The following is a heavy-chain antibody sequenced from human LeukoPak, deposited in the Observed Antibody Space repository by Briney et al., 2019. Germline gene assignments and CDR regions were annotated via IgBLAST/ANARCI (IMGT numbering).Heavy chain of an antibody. Sequence: PGGSLRLSCAASGFTFSSYSMNWVRQAPGKGLEWVSSISSSSNYIYYADSVKGRFTISRDNAKNSLYLQMNSLRAEDTAVYYCARDRIVGATSVLSDIWGQGTMVTVSS. J-gene: IGHJ3*02. V-gene: IGHV3-21*01. CDR2: ISSSSNYI. D-gene: IGHD1-26*01. CDR3: ARDRIVGATSVLSDI. CDR1: GFTFSSYS.